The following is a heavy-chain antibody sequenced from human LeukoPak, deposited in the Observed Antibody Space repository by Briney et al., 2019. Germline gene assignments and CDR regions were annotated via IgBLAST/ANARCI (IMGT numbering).Heavy chain of an antibody. J-gene: IGHJ4*02. CDR2: INSDGRST. D-gene: IGHD2-2*01. CDR3: ASASGYCNSTSCYVFDY. Sequence: GGSLRLSCAASGFTFSSYWMHWVRQAPGKGLVWVSRINSDGRSTSYADSVKGRFTISRDNAKSTLYLQMNSLRAEDTAVYYCASASGYCNSTSCYVFDYWGQGTLVTVSS. CDR1: GFTFSSYW. V-gene: IGHV3-74*01.